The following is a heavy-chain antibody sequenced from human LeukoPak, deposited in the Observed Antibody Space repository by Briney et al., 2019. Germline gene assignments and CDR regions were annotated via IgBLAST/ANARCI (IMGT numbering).Heavy chain of an antibody. V-gene: IGHV1-18*01. CDR3: ARDYGDYDVQQGFEEFDY. J-gene: IGHJ4*02. CDR2: ISAYNGDT. Sequence: ASVKVSCKASGYTFTSYGISWVRQAPGQGLEWMGWISAYNGDTNYAQKLQGRVTMTTDTSTSTAYMELRSLRSDDTAVYYCARDYGDYDVQQGFEEFDYWGQGTLVTVSS. CDR1: GYTFTSYG. D-gene: IGHD4-17*01.